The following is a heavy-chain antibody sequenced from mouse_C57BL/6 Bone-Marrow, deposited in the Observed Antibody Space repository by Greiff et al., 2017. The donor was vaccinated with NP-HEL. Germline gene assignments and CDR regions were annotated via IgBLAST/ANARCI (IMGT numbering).Heavy chain of an antibody. V-gene: IGHV5-4*03. CDR3: ARHDGYYAMDY. CDR1: GFTFSSYA. D-gene: IGHD2-3*01. J-gene: IGHJ4*01. Sequence: DVKLVESGGGLVKPGGSLKLSCAASGFTFSSYAMSWVRQTPEKRLEWVATISDGGSYTYYPDNVKGRFTISRDNAKNNLYLQMSHLKSEDTAMYYCARHDGYYAMDYWGQGTSVTVSS. CDR2: ISDGGSYT.